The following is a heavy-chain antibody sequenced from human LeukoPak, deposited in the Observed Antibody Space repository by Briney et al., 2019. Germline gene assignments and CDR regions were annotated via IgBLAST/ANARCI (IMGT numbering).Heavy chain of an antibody. CDR2: IHDSGIT. J-gene: IGHJ3*02. Sequence: SETLSLTCTVSGGSINSHYWSWIRQPPGKGLEWIAYIHDSGITSDNPSLKSRVTISVDTSKNQFSLKLNSVTAADTAVYFCARHDVLAGYSPGDPFGIWGQGTMVTVSS. V-gene: IGHV4-59*08. D-gene: IGHD3-9*01. CDR1: GGSINSHY. CDR3: ARHDVLAGYSPGDPFGI.